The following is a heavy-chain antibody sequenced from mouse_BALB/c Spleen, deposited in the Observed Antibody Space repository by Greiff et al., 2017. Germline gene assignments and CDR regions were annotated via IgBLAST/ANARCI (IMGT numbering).Heavy chain of an antibody. CDR2: ISYSGST. V-gene: IGHV3-2*02. J-gene: IGHJ3*01. CDR3: ARYGNGNYEVFAY. CDR1: GYSITSDYA. D-gene: IGHD2-1*01. Sequence: EVKLQESGPGLVKPSQSLSLTCTVTGYSITSDYAWNWIRQFPGNKLEWMGYISYSGSTSYNPSLKSRISITRDTSKNQFFLQLNSVTTEDTATYYCARYGNGNYEVFAYWGQGTLVTVSA.